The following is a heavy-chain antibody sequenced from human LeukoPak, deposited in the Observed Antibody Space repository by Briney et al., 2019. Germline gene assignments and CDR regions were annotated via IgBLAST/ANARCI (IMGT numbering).Heavy chain of an antibody. V-gene: IGHV4-39*01. CDR2: IYYSGTT. D-gene: IGHD2-21*01. CDR3: ARLFDSRRHGDY. Sequence: PAETLSLTCTVSGGSISSSSYYWGWIRQPPGKGLEWIGSIYYSGTTYYNRSLRSRVTISVDTSKNQFSLRLSSVTAADTAVYYCARLFDSRRHGDYWGQGTLVTVSA. CDR1: GGSISSSSYY. J-gene: IGHJ4*02.